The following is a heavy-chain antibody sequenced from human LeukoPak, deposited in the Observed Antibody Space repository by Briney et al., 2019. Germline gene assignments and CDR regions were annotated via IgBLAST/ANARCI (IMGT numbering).Heavy chain of an antibody. J-gene: IGHJ4*02. CDR2: ISNSGNVI. CDR3: AKDRTSDPFDC. V-gene: IGHV3-48*03. CDR1: GFTFSTYD. Sequence: QTGGSLRLSCAASGFTFSTYDMSWVRQAPGKGLEWVSFISNSGNVIKYADSVQGRFTISRDNAENSLYLQMNSLRAEDTAVYYCAKDRTSDPFDCWGQGTLVTVSS.